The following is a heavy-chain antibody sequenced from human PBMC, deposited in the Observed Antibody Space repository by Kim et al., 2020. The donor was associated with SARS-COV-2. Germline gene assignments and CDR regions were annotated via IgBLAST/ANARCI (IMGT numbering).Heavy chain of an antibody. J-gene: IGHJ5*02. CDR3: ARGGDFWTDGWFDP. CDR2: IYYTGST. D-gene: IGHD3-3*01. Sequence: SETLSLTCTVSGGSINNNYWSWIRQPLGKGLEWIGYIYYTGSTNYNSSLKSRVIISVDTSKNQFSLKMTSVTAADTAVYYCARGGDFWTDGWFDPWGQGT. CDR1: GGSINNNY. V-gene: IGHV4-59*01.